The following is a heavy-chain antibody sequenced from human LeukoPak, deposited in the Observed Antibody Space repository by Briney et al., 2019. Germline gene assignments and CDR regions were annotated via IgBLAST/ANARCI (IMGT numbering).Heavy chain of an antibody. D-gene: IGHD4-17*01. V-gene: IGHV3-9*01. CDR2: ISWNSGSI. CDR1: GFSFDDYA. Sequence: GRSLRLSCAASGFSFDDYAMHWVRQAPGKGLEWVSGISWNSGSIGYADSVKGRFTISRDNAKNSLYLQMNSLRAEDTALYYCAKDMGATVTTIDYWGQGTLVTVSS. J-gene: IGHJ4*02. CDR3: AKDMGATVTTIDY.